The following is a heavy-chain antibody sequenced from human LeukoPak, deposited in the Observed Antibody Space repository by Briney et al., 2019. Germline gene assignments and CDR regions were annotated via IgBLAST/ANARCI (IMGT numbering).Heavy chain of an antibody. CDR1: GYSFTTYW. D-gene: IGHD2-21*02. J-gene: IGHJ3*02. CDR2: IFPADSDT. CDR3: ARWVTADRGKKDAFDI. V-gene: IGHV5-51*01. Sequence: GESLQISCKASGYSFTTYWIGWVRQMPGKGLEWMGIIFPADSDTRYSPSFQGQVTVSADKSITTAYLQWSSLKASDTAMYYCARWVTADRGKKDAFDIWGQGTMVTVSS.